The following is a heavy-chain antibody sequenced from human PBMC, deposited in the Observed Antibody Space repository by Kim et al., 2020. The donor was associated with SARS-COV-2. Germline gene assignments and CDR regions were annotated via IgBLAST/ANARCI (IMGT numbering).Heavy chain of an antibody. CDR2: ISGSGGRT. CDR1: GFTFSRYA. J-gene: IGHJ4*02. D-gene: IGHD3-16*01. V-gene: IGHV3-23*01. Sequence: GGSLRLTCVASGFTFSRYAMSWVRQAPGKGLEWVSGISGSGGRTYYGDSVKGRFTISRDNSKNTLYLQMNSLRAEDTAVYYCAKFLARSRHLVSLLRFGTTGARGQGTLVTVSS. CDR3: AKFLARSRHLVSLLRFGTTGA.